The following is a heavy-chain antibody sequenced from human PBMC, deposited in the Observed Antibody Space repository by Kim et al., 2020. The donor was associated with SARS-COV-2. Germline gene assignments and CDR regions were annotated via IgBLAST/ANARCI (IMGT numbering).Heavy chain of an antibody. Sequence: GGSLRLSCAASGFTFSSYAMHWVRQAPGKGLEWVAVISYDGSNKYYADSVKGRFTISRDNSKNTLYLQMNSLRAEDTAVYYCARDWRYSYEDFYYYYGMDVWGQGTTVTVSS. D-gene: IGHD5-18*01. J-gene: IGHJ6*02. CDR2: ISYDGSNK. V-gene: IGHV3-30*04. CDR1: GFTFSSYA. CDR3: ARDWRYSYEDFYYYYGMDV.